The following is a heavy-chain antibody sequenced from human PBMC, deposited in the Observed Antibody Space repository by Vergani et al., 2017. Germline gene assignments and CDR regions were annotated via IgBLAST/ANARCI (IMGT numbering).Heavy chain of an antibody. J-gene: IGHJ4*02. Sequence: QVQLQESGPGLVKPSQTLSLTCTVSGGSFSTGGQSWTWLRQSAGKGLEWIGRIYTSGATNYNPSLRSRAIMSVDASKKQFSLKLSSVTAADTALYFCARHDRKTYTATMGWYDYWGQGTLVTVSS. CDR2: IYTSGAT. CDR1: GGSFSTGGQS. V-gene: IGHV4-61*02. CDR3: ARHDRKTYTATMGWYDY. D-gene: IGHD3-16*01.